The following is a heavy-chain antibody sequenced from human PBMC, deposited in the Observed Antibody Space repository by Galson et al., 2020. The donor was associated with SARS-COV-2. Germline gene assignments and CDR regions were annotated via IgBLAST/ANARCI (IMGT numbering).Heavy chain of an antibody. CDR3: ARAGDYSYYDYYMDV. D-gene: IGHD4-17*01. CDR2: ISSSGSTI. V-gene: IGHV3-11*04. CDR1: GFTFSDYY. J-gene: IGHJ6*03. Sequence: GGSLRLSCAASGFTFSDYYMSWIRQAPGKGLEWVSYISSSGSTIYYADSVKGRFTISRDNAKNSLYLQMNSLRAEDTAVYYCARAGDYSYYDYYMDVWGKGTTVTISS.